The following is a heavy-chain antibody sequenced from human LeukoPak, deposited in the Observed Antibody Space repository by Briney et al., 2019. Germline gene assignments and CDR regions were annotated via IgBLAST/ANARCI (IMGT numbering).Heavy chain of an antibody. CDR2: INHSGST. CDR1: GGSFSGYY. V-gene: IGHV4-34*01. CDR3: ARDRIYGSGSDHFDY. Sequence: ETLSLTCAVYGGSFSGYYWSWIRQPPGKGLEWIGEINHSGSTNYNPSLKSRVTISVDTSKNQFSLKLSSVTAADTAVYYCARDRIYGSGSDHFDYWGQGTLVTVSS. J-gene: IGHJ4*02. D-gene: IGHD3-10*01.